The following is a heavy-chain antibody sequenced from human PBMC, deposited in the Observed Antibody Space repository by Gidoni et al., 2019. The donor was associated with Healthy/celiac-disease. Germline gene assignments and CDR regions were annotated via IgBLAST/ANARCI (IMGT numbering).Heavy chain of an antibody. CDR3: AKEVMRYSYGPFDY. J-gene: IGHJ4*02. V-gene: IGHV3-30*18. CDR1: GFTFSSYG. Sequence: QVQLVESGGGVVQPGRSLRLSCAASGFTFSSYGMHWVRQAPGKGLEWVAVISYDGSNKYYADSVKGRFTISRDNSKNTLYLQMNSLRAEDTAVYYCAKEVMRYSYGPFDYWGQGTLVTVSS. D-gene: IGHD5-18*01. CDR2: ISYDGSNK.